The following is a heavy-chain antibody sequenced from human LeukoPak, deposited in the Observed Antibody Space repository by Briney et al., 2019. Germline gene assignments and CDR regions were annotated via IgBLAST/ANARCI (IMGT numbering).Heavy chain of an antibody. J-gene: IGHJ4*02. Sequence: PGGSLRLSCAASGFTFDDYGMSWVRQAPGKGLEWVSGISWNSGSIGYADSVKGRFTISRDNAKNSLYLQMNSLRAEDTALYYCAKADGSAYPNYFDYWGQGTLVTVSS. CDR2: ISWNSGSI. V-gene: IGHV3-9*01. CDR3: AKADGSAYPNYFDY. CDR1: GFTFDDYG. D-gene: IGHD3-10*01.